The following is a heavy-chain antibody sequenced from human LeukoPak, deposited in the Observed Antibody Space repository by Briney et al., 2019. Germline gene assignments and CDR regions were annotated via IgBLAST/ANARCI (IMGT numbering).Heavy chain of an antibody. D-gene: IGHD3-22*01. CDR1: GFTFSSYS. CDR3: AREVNYYESAVSY. J-gene: IGHJ4*02. Sequence: PGGSLRLSCAASGFTFSSYSMNWVRQAPGKGLEWVSSISSSSSYIYYADSVKGRFTISRDNAKNSLYLQMNSLRSEDTAVYYCAREVNYYESAVSYWGQGTLVTVSS. CDR2: ISSSSSYI. V-gene: IGHV3-21*04.